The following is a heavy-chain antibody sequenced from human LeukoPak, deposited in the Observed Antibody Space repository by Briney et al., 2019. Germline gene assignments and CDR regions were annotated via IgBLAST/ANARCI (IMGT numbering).Heavy chain of an antibody. CDR2: ISYDGSNK. Sequence: GGSLRLSCAASGFTFSSYAMQWVRQAPGKGRGWLAVISYDGSNKYYADSVKGRFTISRDNSKNTLYLQMNSLRAEDTAVYYCARDFGYMVRGVIGEFDYWGQGTLVTVSS. CDR3: ARDFGYMVRGVIGEFDY. D-gene: IGHD3-10*01. V-gene: IGHV3-30-3*01. CDR1: GFTFSSYA. J-gene: IGHJ4*02.